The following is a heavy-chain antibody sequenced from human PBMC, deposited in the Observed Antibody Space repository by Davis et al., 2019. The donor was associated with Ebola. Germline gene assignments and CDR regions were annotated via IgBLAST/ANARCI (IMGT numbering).Heavy chain of an antibody. CDR3: ARSGITGTQFDY. D-gene: IGHD1-7*01. V-gene: IGHV3-30-3*01. Sequence: PGGSLRLSCAASGFTFSSYAMHWVRQAPGKGLEWVAVISYDGSNKYYADSVKGRFTISRDNSKNTLYLQMNSLRAEDTAVYYCARSGITGTQFDYWGQGTLVTVSS. CDR2: ISYDGSNK. CDR1: GFTFSSYA. J-gene: IGHJ4*02.